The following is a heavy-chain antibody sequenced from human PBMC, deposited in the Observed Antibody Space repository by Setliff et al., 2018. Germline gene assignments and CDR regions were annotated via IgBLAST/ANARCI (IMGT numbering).Heavy chain of an antibody. Sequence: SETLSLTCTVSGASGRSHYWSWTRRPPGKGLEWIGFILYSGGTKSNPSLKSRVTMSVDTSKNQFSLKLSSVTAADTAVYYCARDRTYYGSGTYTRWFDYWGQGTLVTVSS. D-gene: IGHD3-10*01. CDR2: ILYSGGT. CDR3: ARDRTYYGSGTYTRWFDY. J-gene: IGHJ4*02. CDR1: GASGRSHY. V-gene: IGHV4-59*02.